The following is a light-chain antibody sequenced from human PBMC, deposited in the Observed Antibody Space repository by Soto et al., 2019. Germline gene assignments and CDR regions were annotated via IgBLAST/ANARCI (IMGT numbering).Light chain of an antibody. CDR3: QQSYSTPRT. Sequence: EIVLTQSPATLSLSPGESATLSCRASRSVSSNLAWYQQKPGQAPRLLIYGASTRATGIPARFSGSGSGTEFTLTISSLQPEDFATYYCQQSYSTPRTFGQGTRLEIK. V-gene: IGKV3D-15*01. J-gene: IGKJ5*01. CDR2: GAS. CDR1: RSVSSN.